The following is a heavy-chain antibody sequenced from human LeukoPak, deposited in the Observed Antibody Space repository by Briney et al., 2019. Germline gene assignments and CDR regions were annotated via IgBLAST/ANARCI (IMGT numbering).Heavy chain of an antibody. D-gene: IGHD3-3*01. J-gene: IGHJ2*01. CDR3: ARGSFGKLDL. CDR2: IYYSGGT. Sequence: TSETLSLTCTVSGGSISSYYWSWIRQPPGKGLEWIGYIYYSGGTNYNPSLKSRVTISVDTSKNQFSLKLSSVTAADTAVYYCARGSFGKLDLWGRGTLVTVSS. V-gene: IGHV4-59*13. CDR1: GGSISSYY.